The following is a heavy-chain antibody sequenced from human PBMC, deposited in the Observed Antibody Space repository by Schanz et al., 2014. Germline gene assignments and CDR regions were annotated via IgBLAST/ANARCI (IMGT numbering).Heavy chain of an antibody. CDR3: ARNSGNFYDY. D-gene: IGHD1-7*01. CDR1: DFTVSNNY. CDR2: IYSGGGT. Sequence: EVQLVESGGDLIQPGGSLRLSCAASDFTVSNNYMSWVRQAPGKGLEWVSLIYSGGGTYYADSVKGRFTVSRDNARDSLYLQMNSLRDEDTAVYYCARNSGNFYDYWGQGTRVTVSS. V-gene: IGHV3-53*01. J-gene: IGHJ4*02.